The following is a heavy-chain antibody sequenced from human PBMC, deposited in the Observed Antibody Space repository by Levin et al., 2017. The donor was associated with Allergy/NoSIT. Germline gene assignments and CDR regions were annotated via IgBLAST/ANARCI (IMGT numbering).Heavy chain of an antibody. CDR2: ISSSSSYI. J-gene: IGHJ4*02. Sequence: GESLKISCAASGFTFSSYSMNWVRQAPGKGLEWVSSISSSSSYIYYADSVKGRFTISRDNAKNSLYLQMNSLRAEDTAVYYCAREPLNSMTTAARGFDYWGQGTLVTVSS. CDR1: GFTFSSYS. CDR3: AREPLNSMTTAARGFDY. V-gene: IGHV3-21*01. D-gene: IGHD4-11*01.